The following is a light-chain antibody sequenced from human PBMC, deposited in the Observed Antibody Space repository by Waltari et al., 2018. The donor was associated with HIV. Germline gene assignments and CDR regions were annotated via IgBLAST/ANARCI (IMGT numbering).Light chain of an antibody. CDR2: AAS. V-gene: IGKV1-16*02. CDR1: QDISNA. J-gene: IGKJ2*01. CDR3: QQCSAYPHT. Sequence: EIQMTQSPSSLSASVGDRVTIPCRASQDISNALAWFQQKPGKAPKLVISAASTLQSGVPSKFTGSGVGTDFTLTISSLQPEDFATYYCQQCSAYPHTFGQGTKLEIK.